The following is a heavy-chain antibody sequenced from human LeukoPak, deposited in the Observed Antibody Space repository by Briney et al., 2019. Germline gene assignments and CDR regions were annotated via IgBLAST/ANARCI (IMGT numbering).Heavy chain of an antibody. CDR2: ISFDGRYQ. V-gene: IGHV3-30*18. J-gene: IGHJ1*01. Sequence: GGSLRLSCAASGFTFSSYGMHWVRQAPGKGLEWVALISFDGRYQYYADSVKGRFTISRDNSKNTLYLIMNSLRAEDTAVYYCAKEWNSSGWIEFFQHWGQGTLVTVSS. CDR3: AKEWNSSGWIEFFQH. CDR1: GFTFSSYG. D-gene: IGHD6-19*01.